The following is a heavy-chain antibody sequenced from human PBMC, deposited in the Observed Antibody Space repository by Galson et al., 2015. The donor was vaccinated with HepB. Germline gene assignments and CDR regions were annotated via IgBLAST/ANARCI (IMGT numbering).Heavy chain of an antibody. D-gene: IGHD3-16*01. J-gene: IGHJ4*02. CDR1: GGTFSSYA. Sequence: SVKVSCKASGGTFSSYAISWVRQAPGQGLEWMGGIIPILGIANYAQKFQGRVTITADKSTSTAYMELSSLRSEDTAVYYCARDRTPFGGAYYFDYWGQGTLVTVSS. CDR3: ARDRTPFGGAYYFDY. V-gene: IGHV1-69*10. CDR2: IIPILGIA.